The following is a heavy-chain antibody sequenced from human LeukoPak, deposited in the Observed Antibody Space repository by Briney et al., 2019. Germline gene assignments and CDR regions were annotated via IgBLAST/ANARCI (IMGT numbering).Heavy chain of an antibody. CDR1: GGTFSSYA. CDR3: ARDGEYSYGYEPYNWFDP. V-gene: IGHV1-69*13. D-gene: IGHD5-18*01. Sequence: ASVKVSCKASGGTFSSYAIGWVRQAPGQGLEWMGGIIPIFGTANYAQKFQGRVTITADESTSTAYMELSSLRSEDTAVYYCARDGEYSYGYEPYNWFDPWGQGTLVTVSS. J-gene: IGHJ5*02. CDR2: IIPIFGTA.